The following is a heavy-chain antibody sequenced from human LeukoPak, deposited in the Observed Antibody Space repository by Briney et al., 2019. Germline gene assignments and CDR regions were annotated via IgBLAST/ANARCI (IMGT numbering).Heavy chain of an antibody. V-gene: IGHV1-18*01. Sequence: ASVKVSCKASGGTFTSYGISWVRQAPGQGLEWMGWISAYNGNTNYAQKLQGRVTMTTDTSTSTAYMELRSLRSDDTAVYYCARVWPETGSDAFDIWGQGTMVTVSS. D-gene: IGHD1-1*01. J-gene: IGHJ3*02. CDR2: ISAYNGNT. CDR3: ARVWPETGSDAFDI. CDR1: GGTFTSYG.